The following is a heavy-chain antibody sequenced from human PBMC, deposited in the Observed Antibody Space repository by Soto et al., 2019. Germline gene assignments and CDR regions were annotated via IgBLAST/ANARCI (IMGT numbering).Heavy chain of an antibody. J-gene: IGHJ5*02. CDR3: ARIIIAAAGKRYNWFDP. V-gene: IGHV2-26*01. CDR1: GFSLSNARMG. D-gene: IGHD6-13*01. Sequence: QVTLKESGPVLVKPTETLTLTCTVSGFSLSNARMGVRWIRQPPGKALEWLEHIFSNDEKSYSTSLKSRLTISKDTAKSQVVLTMTNMDPVDTATYYCARIIIAAAGKRYNWFDPWGQGTLVTVSS. CDR2: IFSNDEK.